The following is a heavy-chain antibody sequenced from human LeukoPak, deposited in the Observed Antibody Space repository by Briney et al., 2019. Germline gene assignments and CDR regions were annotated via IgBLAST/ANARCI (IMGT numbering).Heavy chain of an antibody. CDR2: INPNSGGT. Sequence: GASVKVSCKASGYTFTGYYMHWVRQAPGQGLEWMGWINPNSGGTNYAQKFQGRVTMTRDTSISTAYMEPSRLRSDDTAVYYCARDRVGATPTNWFDPWGQGTLVTVSS. D-gene: IGHD1-26*01. CDR3: ARDRVGATPTNWFDP. V-gene: IGHV1-2*02. CDR1: GYTFTGYY. J-gene: IGHJ5*02.